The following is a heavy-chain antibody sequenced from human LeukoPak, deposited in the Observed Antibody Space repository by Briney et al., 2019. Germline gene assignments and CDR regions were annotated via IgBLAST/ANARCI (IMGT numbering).Heavy chain of an antibody. D-gene: IGHD3-10*01. Sequence: PSETLSLTCTVSGGSISSYYWSWIRQPPGKGLEWIGYIYYSGSTNYNPSLKSRVTISVDTSKNQFSLKLSSVTAADTAVYYCARDRANYGSGSYWFDPWGQGTLVTVSS. CDR3: ARDRANYGSGSYWFDP. CDR2: IYYSGST. J-gene: IGHJ5*02. CDR1: GGSISSYY. V-gene: IGHV4-59*01.